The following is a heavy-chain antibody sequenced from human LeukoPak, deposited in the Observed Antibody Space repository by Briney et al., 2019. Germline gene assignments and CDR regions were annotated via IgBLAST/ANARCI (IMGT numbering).Heavy chain of an antibody. CDR2: ISSSSSYI. J-gene: IGHJ4*02. CDR3: ARDIADERDY. CDR1: VFTFSSYS. D-gene: IGHD6-13*01. Sequence: GGSLRLSCAASVFTFSSYSMNWVRQAPGKGLEWVSSISSSSSYIYYADSVKGRFSISRDNAKNALYLQMNSLRADDTAVYYCARDIADERDYWGQGTLVTVSS. V-gene: IGHV3-21*01.